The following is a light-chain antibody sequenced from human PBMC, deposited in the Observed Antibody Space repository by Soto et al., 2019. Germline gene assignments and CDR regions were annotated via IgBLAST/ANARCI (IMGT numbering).Light chain of an antibody. CDR1: QGISSY. V-gene: IGKV1-9*01. CDR3: QQLNSQWT. Sequence: IQLTQSPSSLSASVGDRVTITCRASQGISSYLAWYQQKPGKAPKLLIYAASTLQSGVPSRFSGSGSGTDFTLTISSLQPEDFATYYCQQLNSQWTFGQVTKVEIK. CDR2: AAS. J-gene: IGKJ1*01.